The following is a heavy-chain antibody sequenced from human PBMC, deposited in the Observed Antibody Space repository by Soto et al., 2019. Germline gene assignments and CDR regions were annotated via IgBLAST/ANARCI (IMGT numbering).Heavy chain of an antibody. Sequence: PSETLSLTCTVSGGSIRSTIYYWGWIRQPPGKGLEWIGTIFYSGNTYYNTSLKRRVTVSVDTSKNQFSLRLTSVTAADTAVYYCARQRRFYDSSGPLLWGQGTLVTVSS. D-gene: IGHD3-22*01. CDR2: IFYSGNT. V-gene: IGHV4-39*01. CDR3: ARQRRFYDSSGPLL. CDR1: GGSIRSTIYY. J-gene: IGHJ4*02.